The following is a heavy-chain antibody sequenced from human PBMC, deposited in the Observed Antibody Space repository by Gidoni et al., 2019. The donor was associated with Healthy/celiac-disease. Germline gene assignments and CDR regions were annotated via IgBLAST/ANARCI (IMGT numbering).Heavy chain of an antibody. Sequence: QLQLQESGPGLVKPSETLSLTCTVSGGSISSSSYYWGWIRQPPGKGLEWIGSIYYSGSTYYNPSLKSRVTISVDTSKNQFSLKLSSVTAAHTAVYYCARHFREFPYYYDSSGYDAFDIWGQGTMVTVSS. D-gene: IGHD3-22*01. J-gene: IGHJ3*02. V-gene: IGHV4-39*01. CDR3: ARHFREFPYYYDSSGYDAFDI. CDR2: IYYSGST. CDR1: GGSISSSSYY.